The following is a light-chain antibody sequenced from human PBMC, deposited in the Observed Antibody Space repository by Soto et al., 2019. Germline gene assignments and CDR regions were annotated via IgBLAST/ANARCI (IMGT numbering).Light chain of an antibody. CDR3: GALDGSLSVVL. V-gene: IGLV1-51*01. CDR1: SANIGTNY. CDR2: DSD. J-gene: IGLJ2*01. Sequence: QSVLTQPPSVSAAPGQKVTISCSGSSANIGTNYVSWYQQFPGTAPKLVIYDSDRRPSEIPDRFSGSKSGTSATLDITGLQTGDEADYYCGALDGSLSVVLFGGGTKLIVL.